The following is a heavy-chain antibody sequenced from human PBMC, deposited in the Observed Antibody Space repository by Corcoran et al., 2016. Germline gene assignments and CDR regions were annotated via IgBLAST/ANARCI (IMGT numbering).Heavy chain of an antibody. D-gene: IGHD2-2*01. V-gene: IGHV5-51*01. Sequence: EVQLVQSGAEVKKPGESLKISCKGSGYSFTSYWIGWVRQMPGKGLEWMGIIYPGDSDTRYSPSFQGQVTISADKSISTAYLQWSILKASDTAMYYCARGVVPAAIVCAFDIWGQGTMVTVSS. CDR2: IYPGDSDT. CDR1: GYSFTSYW. J-gene: IGHJ3*02. CDR3: ARGVVPAAIVCAFDI.